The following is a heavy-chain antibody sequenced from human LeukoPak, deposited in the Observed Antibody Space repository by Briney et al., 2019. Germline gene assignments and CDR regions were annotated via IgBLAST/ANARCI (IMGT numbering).Heavy chain of an antibody. D-gene: IGHD6-6*01. CDR3: ARDLDSSSSRDY. CDR1: GYSISSGYY. J-gene: IGHJ4*02. V-gene: IGHV4-38-2*02. CDR2: IYHSGST. Sequence: SETLSLTCTVSGYSISSGYYWGWIRQPPGKGLEWIGSIYHSGSTYYNPSLKSRVTISVDTSKNQFSLKLSSVTAADTAVYYCARDLDSSSSRDYWGQGTLVTVSS.